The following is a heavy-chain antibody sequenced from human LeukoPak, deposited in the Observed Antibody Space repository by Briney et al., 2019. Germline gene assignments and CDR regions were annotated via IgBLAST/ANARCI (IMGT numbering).Heavy chain of an antibody. V-gene: IGHV1-18*01. Sequence: ASVKVTCKASGYTFTSYGISWVRQAPGQGLEWMGWISAYNGNTNYAQKLQGRVTMATDTSTSTAYMELSSLRSEDTAVYYCQIVRGAFDIWGQGTMVTVSS. CDR3: QIVRGAFDI. D-gene: IGHD2-21*01. CDR1: GYTFTSYG. J-gene: IGHJ3*02. CDR2: ISAYNGNT.